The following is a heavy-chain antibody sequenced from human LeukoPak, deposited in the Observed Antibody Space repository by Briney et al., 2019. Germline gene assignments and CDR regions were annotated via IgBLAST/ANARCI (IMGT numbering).Heavy chain of an antibody. CDR3: ASHVVGNVDTAMVTDY. CDR1: GFTFSSYS. CDR2: ISSSSSYI. V-gene: IGHV3-21*01. J-gene: IGHJ4*02. Sequence: GGSLRLSCAASGFTFSSYSMNWVRQAPGKGLEWVSSISSSSSYIYYADSVKGRFTISRDNAKNSLYLQMNSLRAEDTAVYYCASHVVGNVDTAMVTDYWGQGTLVTVSS. D-gene: IGHD5-18*01.